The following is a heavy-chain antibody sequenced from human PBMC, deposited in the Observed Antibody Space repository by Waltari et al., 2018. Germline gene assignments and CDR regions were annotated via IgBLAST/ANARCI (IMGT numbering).Heavy chain of an antibody. D-gene: IGHD6-13*01. J-gene: IGHJ4*02. CDR1: GFTFSSYG. V-gene: IGHV3-30*02. CDR2: IRYDGSNK. CDR3: AHLHGAGRVDY. Sequence: QVQRVESGGGVVQPGRSLRLSCAASGFTFSSYGMHWVRQAPGKGLEWVAFIRYDGSNKYCADSVKGRFTISRDNSKNTLYLQMNSLSAEDTAVYYCAHLHGAGRVDYWGQGTLVTVSS.